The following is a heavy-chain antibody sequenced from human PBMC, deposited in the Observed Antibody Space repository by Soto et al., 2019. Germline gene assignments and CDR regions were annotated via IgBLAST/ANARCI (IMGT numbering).Heavy chain of an antibody. CDR2: ISGSGGST. V-gene: IGHV3-23*01. Sequence: EVQLLESGGGLVQPGGSLRLSCAASGFTFSSYAMSWVRQAPGNGLEWVSDISGSGGSTFYADSVKGRVTISRDNSKNTLSLQMNSLRAEDTAVYYCAKTTNRIVAPRYWYFDLWGRGTLVTVSS. J-gene: IGHJ2*01. CDR3: AKTTNRIVAPRYWYFDL. D-gene: IGHD5-12*01. CDR1: GFTFSSYA.